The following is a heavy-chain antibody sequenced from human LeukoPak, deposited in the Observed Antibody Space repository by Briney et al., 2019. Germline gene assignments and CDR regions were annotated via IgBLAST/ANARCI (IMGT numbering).Heavy chain of an antibody. D-gene: IGHD3-3*01. CDR1: EFTFNIYW. CDR2: IKQDGSEK. CDR3: ARVRFLERSQYYFDY. J-gene: IGHJ4*02. Sequence: SGGSLRLSCAASEFTFNIYWMSWDRQAPGKGLEWVANIKQDGSEKYYVDSVEGRFTISRDNAKNSLYLQMNSLRAEDTAMYYCARVRFLERSQYYFDYWGQGTLVTVSS. V-gene: IGHV3-7*01.